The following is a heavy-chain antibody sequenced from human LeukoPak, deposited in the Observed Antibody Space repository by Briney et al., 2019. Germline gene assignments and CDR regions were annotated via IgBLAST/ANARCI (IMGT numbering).Heavy chain of an antibody. D-gene: IGHD1-26*01. CDR3: ARKNSGSYFDY. J-gene: IGHJ4*02. CDR1: GFSLTTSKMC. Sequence: SGPALVKPTQTLTLTCTFSGFSLTTSKMCVNWIRQPPGKALEWLARIDWDDDKYYSTSLKTRLTISKDTSKNQVVLTMTNMDPVDTATYYCARKNSGSYFDYWGQGTLATVSS. V-gene: IGHV2-70*11. CDR2: IDWDDDK.